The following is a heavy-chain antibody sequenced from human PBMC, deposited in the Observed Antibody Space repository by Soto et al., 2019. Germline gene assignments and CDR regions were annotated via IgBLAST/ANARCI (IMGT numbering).Heavy chain of an antibody. D-gene: IGHD1-1*01. Sequence: SETLSLTCTVSGGSVSSGSYYWSWIRQPPGKGLEWIGYIYYSGSTNYNPSLKSRVTISVDTSKNQFSLKLSSVTAADTAVYYCARELEIEGKFDYWGQGTLGTVSS. J-gene: IGHJ4*02. V-gene: IGHV4-61*01. CDR3: ARELEIEGKFDY. CDR2: IYYSGST. CDR1: GGSVSSGSYY.